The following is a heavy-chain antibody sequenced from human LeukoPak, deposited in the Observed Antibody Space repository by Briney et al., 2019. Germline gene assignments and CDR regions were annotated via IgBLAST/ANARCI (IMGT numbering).Heavy chain of an antibody. D-gene: IGHD4-4*01. CDR1: GGSISSSSYY. CDR2: ISYSGST. V-gene: IGHV4-39*01. Sequence: SETLSLTCTVSGGSISSSSYYWGWIRQPPGKGLESIGSISYSGSTYYNPSLESRVTISIDTSKNQFSLKLSSVTAADTAVYYCALHPNRRYYYYGMDVWGQGTTVTVSS. J-gene: IGHJ6*02. CDR3: ALHPNRRYYYYGMDV.